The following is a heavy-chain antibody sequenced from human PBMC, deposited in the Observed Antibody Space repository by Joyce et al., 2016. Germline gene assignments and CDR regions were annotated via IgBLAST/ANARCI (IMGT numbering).Heavy chain of an antibody. J-gene: IGHJ4*02. Sequence: EVQLVESGGGLVQPGGSLRLSCVASGFSVSNYGMSWVRQAPGKGLEWVVNIRQDGGEKYYLDSVAGRFTISRDNAKNSIYLQMDSLRADDTAVYYCVRDGQRGWHFDHWGQGTLVTVSS. V-gene: IGHV3-7*03. CDR3: VRDGQRGWHFDH. CDR1: GFSVSNYG. D-gene: IGHD3-10*01. CDR2: IRQDGGEK.